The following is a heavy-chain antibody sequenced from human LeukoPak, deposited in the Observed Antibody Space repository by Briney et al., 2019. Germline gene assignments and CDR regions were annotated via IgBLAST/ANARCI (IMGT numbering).Heavy chain of an antibody. Sequence: PGGSLRLSCAASGFTFSSYGMHWVRQAPGEGLEWVAFIRYDGSNKYYADSVKGRFTISRDNSKNTLYLQMNSLRAEDTAVYYCAKDTYYYDSSGYLTDYWGQGTLVTVSS. CDR3: AKDTYYYDSSGYLTDY. CDR1: GFTFSSYG. V-gene: IGHV3-30*02. CDR2: IRYDGSNK. D-gene: IGHD3-22*01. J-gene: IGHJ4*02.